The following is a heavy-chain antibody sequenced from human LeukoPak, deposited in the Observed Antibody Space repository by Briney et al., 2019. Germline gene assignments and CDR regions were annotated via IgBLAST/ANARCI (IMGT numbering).Heavy chain of an antibody. CDR2: ISGSGGSGGSA. J-gene: IGHJ4*02. CDR1: GFIFRTYA. Sequence: GGSLGLSCAASGFIFRTYAMSWVRQAPGKGLEWVSAISGSGGSGGSAFYADSVKGQFTISRDNSKNTLYLQMNSLRAEDTAVYYCAKVGSGSPYYFDYWGQGTLVTVSS. CDR3: AKVGSGSPYYFDY. V-gene: IGHV3-23*01. D-gene: IGHD1-26*01.